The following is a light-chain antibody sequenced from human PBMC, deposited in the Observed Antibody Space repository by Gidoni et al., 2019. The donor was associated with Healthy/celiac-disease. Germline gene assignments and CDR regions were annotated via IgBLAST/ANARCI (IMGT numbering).Light chain of an antibody. V-gene: IGKV3-11*01. CDR1: PSVSSY. Sequence: EIVLTQSPATLSLSPGERATLSCRASPSVSSYLAWYQQKPGQAPRLLIYDASNRATGIPARFSGSGSGTDFTLTISSLEPEDFAVYYCQQRSNWLCSFXXXTKLEIK. CDR3: QQRSNWLCS. J-gene: IGKJ2*04. CDR2: DAS.